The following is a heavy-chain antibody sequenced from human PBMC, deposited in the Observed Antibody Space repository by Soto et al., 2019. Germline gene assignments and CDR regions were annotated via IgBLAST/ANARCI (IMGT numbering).Heavy chain of an antibody. D-gene: IGHD2-15*01. Sequence: QVQLVESGGGVVQPGRSLRLSCAASGFTFSSYGMHWVRQAPGKGLEWVAVLWYDGSNKYYADSVKGRFTISRDNSKNTLYLQMNSLRDADTAVYYCARGYGWFDPWGQGTLVTVSS. CDR2: LWYDGSNK. CDR3: ARGYGWFDP. CDR1: GFTFSSYG. J-gene: IGHJ5*02. V-gene: IGHV3-33*01.